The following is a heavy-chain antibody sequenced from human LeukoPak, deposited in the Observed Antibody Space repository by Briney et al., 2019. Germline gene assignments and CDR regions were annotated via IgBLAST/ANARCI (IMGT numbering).Heavy chain of an antibody. J-gene: IGHJ4*02. D-gene: IGHD4-11*01. CDR2: ISAYNVNT. CDR1: GYTFTSYG. V-gene: IGHV1-18*01. Sequence: GASVKVSCKASGYTFTSYGISWVRQAPGQGLEWMGWISAYNVNTNGAQKLQGRVTMTTDTSTTTAYMELRSLRSDDTAVYYCARVPVSGPGARFDYWGQGTLVTVSS. CDR3: ARVPVSGPGARFDY.